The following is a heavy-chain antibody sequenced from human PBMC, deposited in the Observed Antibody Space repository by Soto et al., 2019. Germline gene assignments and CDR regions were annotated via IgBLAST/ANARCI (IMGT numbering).Heavy chain of an antibody. CDR3: AKGKSRVPAAIGY. CDR2: ISGSGGST. Sequence: GGSLRLSCAASGFTFSSYAMSWVRQAPGKGLEWVSAISGSGGSTYYADSVKGRFTISRDNSKNTLYLQMNSLRAEDTTVYYCAKGKSRVPAAIGYWGQGTLVTVSS. D-gene: IGHD2-2*02. CDR1: GFTFSSYA. V-gene: IGHV3-23*01. J-gene: IGHJ4*02.